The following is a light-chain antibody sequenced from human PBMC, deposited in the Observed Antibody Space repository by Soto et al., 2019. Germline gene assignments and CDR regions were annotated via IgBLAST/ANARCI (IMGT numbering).Light chain of an antibody. CDR3: QQYGGSPRT. CDR1: QSVSRKY. V-gene: IGKV3-20*01. J-gene: IGKJ1*01. Sequence: EIVMTQSPGTLSSSPGERATLSCRASQSVSRKYFAWYQQRPGQAPRLLIYDAFNRATGIPDRFSGRGSGTDFTLTISSLEPDDFAVYYCQQYGGSPRTFGQGTKVEIK. CDR2: DAF.